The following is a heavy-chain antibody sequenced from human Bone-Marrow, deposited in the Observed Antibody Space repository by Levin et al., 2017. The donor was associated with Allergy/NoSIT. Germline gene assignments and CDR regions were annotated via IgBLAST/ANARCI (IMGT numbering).Heavy chain of an antibody. J-gene: IGHJ6*02. CDR3: ARGHFHDYDYGMDV. V-gene: IGHV1-18*01. CDR2: VSAYSGNT. Sequence: TWVRQAPGPGLEWMGWVSAYSGNTNYALNLQDRVTMTTDTATNTAYMELTSLRSDDTAIYYCARGHFHDYDYGMDVWGQGTTVVVS. D-gene: IGHD3-3*01.